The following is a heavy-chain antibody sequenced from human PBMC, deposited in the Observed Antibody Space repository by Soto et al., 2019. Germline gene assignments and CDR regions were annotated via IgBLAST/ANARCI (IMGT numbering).Heavy chain of an antibody. CDR3: ARERGFLSEAFDI. J-gene: IGHJ3*02. V-gene: IGHV6-1*01. D-gene: IGHD3-10*01. Sequence: SQTLALACAISGDSVSSNSSTCSFIRQSPSRGLEWLGRTYYRSLLYNDYAPSVKSRITINPDTSKNHFFLQLSSVTPEDTAVYYCARERGFLSEAFDICGRGTVVTVSS. CDR2: TYYRSLLYN. CDR1: GDSVSSNSST.